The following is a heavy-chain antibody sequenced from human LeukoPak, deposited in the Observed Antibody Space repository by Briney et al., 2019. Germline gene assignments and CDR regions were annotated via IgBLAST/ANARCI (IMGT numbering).Heavy chain of an antibody. V-gene: IGHV3-13*01. J-gene: IGHJ5*02. CDR1: GFTFIDYD. Sequence: PGGSLRLSCAASGFTFIDYDVHWVRQVIGKGLEWVSAIGIRGDTHYSGSVKGRFTISRENAESSLYLQMNSLRAEDSAVYYCARFVLGYCSGGSCYSNWFDPWSQGTLVTVSS. CDR2: IGIRGDT. CDR3: ARFVLGYCSGGSCYSNWFDP. D-gene: IGHD2-15*01.